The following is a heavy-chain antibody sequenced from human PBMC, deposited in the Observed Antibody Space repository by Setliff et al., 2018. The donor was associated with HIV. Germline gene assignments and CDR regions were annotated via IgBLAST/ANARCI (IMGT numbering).Heavy chain of an antibody. CDR2: IGGAYDGNT. J-gene: IGHJ4*02. Sequence: GGSLRLSCAASGFTFSTYSMVWVRQAPGKGLEWVSGIGGAYDGNTYHADSVKGRFTIFRENSKNILYLQMSNLRAEDTALYYCAKVMVTTTWSFDFWGQGTPVTVSS. D-gene: IGHD2-15*01. CDR1: GFTFSTYS. CDR3: AKVMVTTTWSFDF. V-gene: IGHV3-23*01.